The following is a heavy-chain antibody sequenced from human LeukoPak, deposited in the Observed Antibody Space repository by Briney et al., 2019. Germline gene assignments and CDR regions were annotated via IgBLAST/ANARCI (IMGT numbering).Heavy chain of an antibody. Sequence: GRSLRLSCAPSGFTFSNYGMHWVRQAPGKGLEWVAVIWSDGSDKYYADSVKGRFTISRDNSKNTLYLQMSSLRAEDTALYYCAKGKGQNWDPFDYWGQGTLVTVSS. CDR1: GFTFSNYG. CDR3: AKGKGQNWDPFDY. D-gene: IGHD7-27*01. CDR2: IWSDGSDK. J-gene: IGHJ4*02. V-gene: IGHV3-33*06.